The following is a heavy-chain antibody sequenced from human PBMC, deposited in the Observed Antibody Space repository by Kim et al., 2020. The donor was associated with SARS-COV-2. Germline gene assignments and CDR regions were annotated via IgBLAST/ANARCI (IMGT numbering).Heavy chain of an antibody. D-gene: IGHD1-1*01. V-gene: IGHV3-30*01. J-gene: IGHJ6*02. Sequence: KGRFTISRDNSKNTLYLQMNSLRAEDTAVYYCARDLQLEPTTYYYYGMDVWGQGTTVTVSS. CDR3: ARDLQLEPTTYYYYGMDV.